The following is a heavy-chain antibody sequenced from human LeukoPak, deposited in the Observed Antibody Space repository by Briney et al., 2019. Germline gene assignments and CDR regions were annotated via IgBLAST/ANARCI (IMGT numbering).Heavy chain of an antibody. CDR3: ARHDCSSTSCYADY. Sequence: SETLSLTCTVSGGSISSRSYYWGWIRQPPGKGLEWIGTNYYSGSTYYNPSLKSRVTISVDTSKNQFSLKLSSVTAADTAVYYCARHDCSSTSCYADYWGQGTLVTVSS. V-gene: IGHV4-39*01. D-gene: IGHD2-2*01. CDR1: GGSISSRSYY. J-gene: IGHJ4*02. CDR2: NYYSGST.